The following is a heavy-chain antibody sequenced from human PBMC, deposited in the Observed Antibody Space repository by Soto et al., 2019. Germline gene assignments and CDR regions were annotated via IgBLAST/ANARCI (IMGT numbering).Heavy chain of an antibody. CDR3: TTVKRRWLVTFDY. Sequence: GGSLRLSCAASGFTFSNAWMSWVRQAPGKGLEWVGRIKSKTDGGTTDYAAPVKGRFTISRDDSKNTLYLQMNSLKTEDTAVYYCTTVKRRWLVTFDYWGQGTLVTVSS. CDR1: GFTFSNAW. J-gene: IGHJ4*02. D-gene: IGHD6-19*01. V-gene: IGHV3-15*01. CDR2: IKSKTDGGTT.